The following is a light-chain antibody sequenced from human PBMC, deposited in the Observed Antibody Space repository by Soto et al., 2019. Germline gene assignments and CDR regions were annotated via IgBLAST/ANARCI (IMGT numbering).Light chain of an antibody. Sequence: QSALTQPASVSGSPGQSITISCTGTSSDVGSYNLVSWYQQHPGKAPKLMIYEVSKRPSGVSNRFSGSKSGNTASLTISGLQAGDEADYYCCSYAGSSTLYVFGTGTKSPS. V-gene: IGLV2-23*02. CDR2: EVS. CDR1: SSDVGSYNL. CDR3: CSYAGSSTLYV. J-gene: IGLJ1*01.